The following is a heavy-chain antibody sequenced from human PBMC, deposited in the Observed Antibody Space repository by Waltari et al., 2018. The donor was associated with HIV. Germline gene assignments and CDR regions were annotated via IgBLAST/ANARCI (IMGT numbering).Heavy chain of an antibody. V-gene: IGHV4-39*01. D-gene: IGHD6-19*01. CDR1: TGYITKHYY. J-gene: IGHJ4*02. CDR2: IYSNGVS. Sequence: QLQLQESGPALVKPSETLSLPCTVSTGYITKHYYWGWVRQFPGTGLEWIGSIYSNGVSHYAPSLKSRVALSVDMSKNQFSLTLTAVTAADTSRYFCVALRTVTGTIDKWGQGTLVTVS. CDR3: VALRTVTGTIDK.